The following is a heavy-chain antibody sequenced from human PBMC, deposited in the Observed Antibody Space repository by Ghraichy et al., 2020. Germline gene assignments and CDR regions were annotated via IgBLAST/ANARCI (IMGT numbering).Heavy chain of an antibody. V-gene: IGHV3-53*01. CDR3: ARGSIVSYYFDY. CDR1: GFTVSSNY. CDR2: IYSGGST. Sequence: GESLNISCAASGFTVSSNYMSWVRQAPGKGLEWVSVIYSGGSTYYADSVKGRFTISRDNSKNTLYLQMNSLRAEDTAVYYCARGSIVSYYFDYWGQGTLVTVSS. D-gene: IGHD5/OR15-5a*01. J-gene: IGHJ4*02.